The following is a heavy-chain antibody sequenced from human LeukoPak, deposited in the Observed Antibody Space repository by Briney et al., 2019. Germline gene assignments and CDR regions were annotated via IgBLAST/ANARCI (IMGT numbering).Heavy chain of an antibody. V-gene: IGHV3-66*01. CDR1: GFTVSSNF. CDR3: ARGSFRDGYNSDY. J-gene: IGHJ4*02. CDR2: IYSGGST. Sequence: GGSLRLSCAASGFTVSSNFMSWVRQAPGKGLEWVSVIYSGGSTYYADSVKGRFTISRDNSKNTLYLQMNSLRAEDTAVYYCARGSFRDGYNSDYWGQGTLVTVSS. D-gene: IGHD5-24*01.